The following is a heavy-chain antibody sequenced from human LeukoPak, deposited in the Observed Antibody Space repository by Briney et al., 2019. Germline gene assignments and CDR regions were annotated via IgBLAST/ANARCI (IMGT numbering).Heavy chain of an antibody. J-gene: IGHJ4*02. CDR3: ARNGGSGTYYDGSFDY. CDR2: IYTSGST. CDR1: GGSITSYY. Sequence: PSETLSLTCSVSGGSITSYYWSWIRQAAGKGLEWIGRIYTSGSTAYNPSLKSRVTMSVDTSKNQFSLKLYSVTAADTAVYYCARNGGSGTYYDGSFDYWGQGTLVTVSS. D-gene: IGHD1-26*01. V-gene: IGHV4-4*07.